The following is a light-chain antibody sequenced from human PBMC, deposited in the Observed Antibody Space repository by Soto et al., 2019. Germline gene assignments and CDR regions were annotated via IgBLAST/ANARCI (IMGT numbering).Light chain of an antibody. CDR2: DVN. CDR1: NSDVGGYNS. Sequence: QSALTQPASVSGSPGQSITISCTGTNSDVGGYNSVSWYQQHPGKVPKIMIYDVNIRPSGVPDRFSGAKSGTTASLTISGLQAEDESDYYCSSYASITALVCGTGTQLTVL. CDR3: SSYASITALV. J-gene: IGLJ1*01. V-gene: IGLV2-14*01.